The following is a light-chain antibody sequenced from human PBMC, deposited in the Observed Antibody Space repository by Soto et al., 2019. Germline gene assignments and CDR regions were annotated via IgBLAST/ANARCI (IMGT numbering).Light chain of an antibody. CDR2: GAS. Sequence: EIVMTQSPATLSVSPGERATLSCRASQTISSNLAWYQQKPCQSPRLLIHGASTRATGVPARFSGSGYGTDFTLTISSLQSEDFAVYYCQQYHNWPPQYTFGQGTKLQIK. J-gene: IGKJ2*01. CDR1: QTISSN. CDR3: QQYHNWPPQYT. V-gene: IGKV3-15*01.